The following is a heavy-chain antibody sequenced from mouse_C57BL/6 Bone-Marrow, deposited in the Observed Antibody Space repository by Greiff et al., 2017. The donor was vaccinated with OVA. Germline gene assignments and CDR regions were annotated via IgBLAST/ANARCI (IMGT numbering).Heavy chain of an antibody. Sequence: EVKLMESGGGLVKPGGSLKFSCAASGFTFSSYAMSWVRQTPEKRLEWVATISDGGSYTYYPDNVKGRFTISRDNAKNNLYLQMSHLKSENTAMYYCARDDGYYVYAMDYWGQGTSVTVSS. D-gene: IGHD2-3*01. CDR3: ARDDGYYVYAMDY. CDR2: ISDGGSYT. CDR1: GFTFSSYA. V-gene: IGHV5-4*01. J-gene: IGHJ4*01.